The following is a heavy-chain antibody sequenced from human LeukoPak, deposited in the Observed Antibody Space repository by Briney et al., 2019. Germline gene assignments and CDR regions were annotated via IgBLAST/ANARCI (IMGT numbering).Heavy chain of an antibody. CDR3: AKHGSGNDY. Sequence: GGSLRLSCAASGFTFSSYAMSWVRQAPGEGLEWVSAISGSGGSTYYADSVKGRFTISRDNSKNALYLQMNSLRAEDTAGYYCAKHGSGNDYWGQGTLVTVSS. CDR1: GFTFSSYA. CDR2: ISGSGGST. J-gene: IGHJ4*02. V-gene: IGHV3-23*01. D-gene: IGHD3-10*01.